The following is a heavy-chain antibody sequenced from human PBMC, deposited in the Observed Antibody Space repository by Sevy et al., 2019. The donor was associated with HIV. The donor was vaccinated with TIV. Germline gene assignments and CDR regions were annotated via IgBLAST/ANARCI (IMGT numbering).Heavy chain of an antibody. D-gene: IGHD2-2*01. CDR1: GYSISSGYY. V-gene: IGHV4-38-2*01. J-gene: IGHJ4*02. Sequence: SETLSLNCAVSGYSISSGYYWGWLRQPPGKVLKWIARVNDFGSTYYNPSLKNRVTISVDTSKNQFSLKLNSVTAADTAVYYCARVSGAVPVADYWGQGTLVTVSS. CDR3: ARVSGAVPVADY. CDR2: VNDFGST.